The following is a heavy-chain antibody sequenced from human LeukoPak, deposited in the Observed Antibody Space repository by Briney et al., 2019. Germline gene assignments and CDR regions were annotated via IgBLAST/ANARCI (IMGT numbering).Heavy chain of an antibody. J-gene: IGHJ4*02. CDR1: GYTFTSYY. D-gene: IGHD3-22*01. Sequence: GASVKVSCKASGYTFTSYYMHWVRQAPGQGLEWMGIINPSGGSTSYAQKFQGRVTMTRDTSTSTVYMELSSLRSEDTAVYYCARDIDYDSSGYYPHFDYWGQGTLVTVSS. CDR2: INPSGGST. CDR3: ARDIDYDSSGYYPHFDY. V-gene: IGHV1-46*01.